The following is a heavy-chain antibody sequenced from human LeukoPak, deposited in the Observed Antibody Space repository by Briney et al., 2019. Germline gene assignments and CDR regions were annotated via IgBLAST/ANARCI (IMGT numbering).Heavy chain of an antibody. CDR2: INSDGSST. V-gene: IGHV3-74*01. J-gene: IGHJ4*02. CDR3: AKGIELWLTYFDH. D-gene: IGHD5-18*01. Sequence: PGGSLRLSCAASGLTLSSYWMHWVRQAPGKGLVWVSRINSDGSSTRYADSVKGRFTISRDNAKNTLYLQMNSLRAEDTAVYYCAKGIELWLTYFDHWGQGTLVTASS. CDR1: GLTLSSYW.